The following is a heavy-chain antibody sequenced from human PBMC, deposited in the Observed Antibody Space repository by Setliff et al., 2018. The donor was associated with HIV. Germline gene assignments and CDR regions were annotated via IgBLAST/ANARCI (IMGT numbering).Heavy chain of an antibody. V-gene: IGHV3-15*01. CDR1: GFNFKNAW. CDR3: ILLGMHGALNI. CDR2: IKSRVDGETT. Sequence: GESLKISCAGSGFNFKNAWMSWVRQAPGKGLEWVGRIKSRVDGETTAYAAPLKGRFTISRDDSKNTLYLQMGSLSTEDTAVYYCILLGMHGALNIWGQGTMVTVS. D-gene: IGHD7-27*01. J-gene: IGHJ3*02.